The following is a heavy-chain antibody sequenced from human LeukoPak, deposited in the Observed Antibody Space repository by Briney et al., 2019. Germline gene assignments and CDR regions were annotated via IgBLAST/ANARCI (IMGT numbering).Heavy chain of an antibody. CDR2: ITGNADGGTT. J-gene: IGHJ4*02. CDR3: TPAPGDRLGYGNDH. Sequence: GGSLRLSCAASEFTFSSTWMRWVRQAPGKGLVWVGRITGNADGGTTDYAAAVIRRFTISRDDHKNTLYLQMSSLKPEDTAVYYCTPAPGDRLGYGNDHWGQGTLVTVSS. V-gene: IGHV3-15*01. D-gene: IGHD3-22*01. CDR1: EFTFSSTW.